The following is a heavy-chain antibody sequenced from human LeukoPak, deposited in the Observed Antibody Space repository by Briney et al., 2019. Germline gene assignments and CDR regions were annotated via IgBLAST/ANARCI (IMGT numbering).Heavy chain of an antibody. CDR2: IRYDGSNK. D-gene: IGHD3-10*01. V-gene: IGHV3-30*02. CDR1: GFTFSSYG. Sequence: PGGSLRLSCAASGFTFSSYGMHWVRQAPGKGLEWVAFIRYDGSNKYYADSVKGRFTISRDNSENTLYLQMNSLRAEDTAVYYCAKERKDYYGSGSYYYFDYWGQGTLVTVSS. J-gene: IGHJ4*02. CDR3: AKERKDYYGSGSYYYFDY.